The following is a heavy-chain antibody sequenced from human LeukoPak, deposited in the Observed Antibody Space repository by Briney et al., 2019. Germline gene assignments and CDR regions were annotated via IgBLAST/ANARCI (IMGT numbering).Heavy chain of an antibody. CDR1: GYTFTSSA. V-gene: IGHV1-18*01. CDR3: ARYYDSRSSWFDP. CDR2: ISVYNGNT. J-gene: IGHJ5*02. D-gene: IGHD3-22*01. Sequence: ASVTVSCKASGYTFTSSAITWVRQAPGQGLEWMGWISVYNGNTNYAQKLQDRVTMTTDTSTSTAYMELRSLRSDDTAVYYCARYYDSRSSWFDPWGQGTLVSVSS.